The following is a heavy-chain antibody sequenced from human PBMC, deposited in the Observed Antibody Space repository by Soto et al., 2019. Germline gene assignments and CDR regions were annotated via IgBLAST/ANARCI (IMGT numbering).Heavy chain of an antibody. V-gene: IGHV3-23*01. J-gene: IGHJ5*02. CDR2: ISGSGGST. CDR1: GFTFSSYA. CDR3: AKGGSIAARDARNWFDP. D-gene: IGHD6-6*01. Sequence: LRLSCAASGFTFSSYAMSWVRQAPGKGLEWVSAISGSGGSTYYADSVKGRFTISRDNSKNTLYLQMNSLRAEDTAVYYCAKGGSIAARDARNWFDPWGQGTLVTVSS.